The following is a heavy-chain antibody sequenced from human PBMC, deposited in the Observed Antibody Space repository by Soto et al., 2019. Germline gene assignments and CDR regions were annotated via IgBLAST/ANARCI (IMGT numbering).Heavy chain of an antibody. CDR2: IGGSGGST. CDR1: GFTFSSYA. V-gene: IGHV3-23*01. CDR3: AKVSDFWSGYLVY. D-gene: IGHD3-3*01. Sequence: EVPLLESGGGLVQPGGSLRLSCAASGFTFSSYAMSWVRQAPGKGLEWVSAIGGSGGSTYYTDSVKGRFTISRDNSKNTLYLEMNSLRVEDTAAYYCAKVSDFWSGYLVYWGRGTLVTVSS. J-gene: IGHJ4*02.